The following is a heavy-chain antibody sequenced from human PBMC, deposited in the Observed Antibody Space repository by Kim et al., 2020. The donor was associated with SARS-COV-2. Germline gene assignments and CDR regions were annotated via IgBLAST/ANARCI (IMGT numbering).Heavy chain of an antibody. Sequence: SETMSLICTVSGGSISSSSYYWGWIRQPPGKGREWIGSIYYSGSTYYNPSLKSRVTISVDTSKNQFSLKLSSVTAADTAVYYCASQGLLWFGETLGYWGQGTLVTVSS. CDR3: ASQGLLWFGETLGY. CDR2: IYYSGST. J-gene: IGHJ4*02. V-gene: IGHV4-39*01. CDR1: GGSISSSSYY. D-gene: IGHD3-10*01.